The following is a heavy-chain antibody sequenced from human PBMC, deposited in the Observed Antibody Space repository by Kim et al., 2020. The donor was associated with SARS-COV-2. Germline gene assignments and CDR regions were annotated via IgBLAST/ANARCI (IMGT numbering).Heavy chain of an antibody. CDR3: ASWPHLVLLWFGELPRDAFDI. V-gene: IGHV5-10-1*01. CDR1: GYSFTSYW. Sequence: GESLKISCKGSGYSFTSYWISWVRQMPGKGLEWMGRIDPSDSYTNYSPSFQGHVTISADKSISTAYLQWSSLKASDTAMYYCASWPHLVLLWFGELPRDAFDIWGQGTMVTVSS. J-gene: IGHJ3*02. D-gene: IGHD3-10*01. CDR2: IDPSDSYT.